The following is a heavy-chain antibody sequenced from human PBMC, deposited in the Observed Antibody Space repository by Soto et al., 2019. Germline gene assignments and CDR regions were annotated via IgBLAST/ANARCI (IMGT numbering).Heavy chain of an antibody. CDR2: IIPNHGIA. V-gene: IGHV1-69*02. J-gene: IGHJ4*02. CDR3: ATEYCSSTSCYRDY. CDR1: GGTFSSYT. D-gene: IGHD2-2*02. Sequence: QAQLVQSGAAVKKPGSSVKVSCKASGGTFSSYTISWVRQAPGQGLEWMGRIIPNHGIANYAPKFLDRVPITADKSTSTAYMELSSLRTEDTAVYYCATEYCSSTSCYRDYWGQGALVIVSS.